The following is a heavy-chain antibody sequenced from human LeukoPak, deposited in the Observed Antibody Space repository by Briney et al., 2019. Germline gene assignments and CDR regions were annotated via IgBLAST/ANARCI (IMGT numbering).Heavy chain of an antibody. Sequence: PGGSLRLSCEASGFTFRSYWMHWVRQAPGKGLVWVSRINSDGSATSYADSVKGRFTISRDNSKNTLYLQMNSLRAEDTAVYYCAKWINVGFGEGEYYFDYWGQGTLVTVSS. CDR3: AKWINVGFGEGEYYFDY. V-gene: IGHV3-74*01. CDR1: GFTFRSYW. J-gene: IGHJ4*02. CDR2: INSDGSAT. D-gene: IGHD3-10*01.